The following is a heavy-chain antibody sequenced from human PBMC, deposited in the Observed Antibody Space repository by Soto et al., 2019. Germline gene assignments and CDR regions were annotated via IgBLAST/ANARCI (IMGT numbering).Heavy chain of an antibody. Sequence: QVQLVESGGGVVQPGRSLRLSCAASGFTFSSYGMHWVRQAPGKGLEWVAVISYDGSNKYYADSVKGRFTISRDNSKNTLYLQMNSLRAEDTAVYYCAKDLKVWELHENYGGIFDYWGQGTLVTVSS. CDR1: GFTFSSYG. CDR3: AKDLKVWELHENYGGIFDY. V-gene: IGHV3-30*18. D-gene: IGHD1-26*01. J-gene: IGHJ4*02. CDR2: ISYDGSNK.